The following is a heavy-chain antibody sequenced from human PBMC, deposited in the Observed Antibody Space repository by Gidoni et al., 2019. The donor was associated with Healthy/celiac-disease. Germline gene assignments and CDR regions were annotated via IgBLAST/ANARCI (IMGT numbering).Heavy chain of an antibody. J-gene: IGHJ6*03. CDR1: GFTFSNAW. CDR3: TTEGAGGGWFYYYYYMDV. CDR2: IKSKTDGGTT. V-gene: IGHV3-15*01. Sequence: EVQLVESGGGLVKPGGSLRLSCAASGFTFSNAWMSWVRQAPGKGLEWVGRIKSKTDGGTTDYAAPVKGRFTISRDDSKNTLYLQMNSLKTEDTAVYYCTTEGAGGGWFYYYYYMDVWGKGTTVTVSS. D-gene: IGHD6-19*01.